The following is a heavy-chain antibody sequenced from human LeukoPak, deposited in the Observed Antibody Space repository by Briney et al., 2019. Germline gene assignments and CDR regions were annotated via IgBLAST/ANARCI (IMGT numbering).Heavy chain of an antibody. V-gene: IGHV3-53*01. CDR3: TRGHYYDSSGPASGDAFDI. J-gene: IGHJ3*02. D-gene: IGHD3-22*01. Sequence: PGGSLRLSCAASGFTVSSNYMSWVRQAPGKGLEWVSVIYSGGSTYYADSVKGRFTISRDNSKNTLYLQMNSLRAEDTAVYYCTRGHYYDSSGPASGDAFDIWGQGTMVTVSS. CDR1: GFTVSSNY. CDR2: IYSGGST.